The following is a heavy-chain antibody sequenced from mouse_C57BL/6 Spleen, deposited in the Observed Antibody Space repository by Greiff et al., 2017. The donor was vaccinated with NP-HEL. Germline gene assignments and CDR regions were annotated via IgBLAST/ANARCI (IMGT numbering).Heavy chain of an antibody. D-gene: IGHD1-1*01. CDR3: ARDKFITTVGGMDY. Sequence: QVHVKQSGPGLVQPSQSLSITCTVSGFSLTSYGVHWVRQSPGKGLEWLGVIWSGGSTDYNAAFISRLSISKDNSKSQVFFKMNSLQADDTAIYYCARDKFITTVGGMDYWGQGTSVTVSS. J-gene: IGHJ4*01. CDR1: GFSLTSYG. V-gene: IGHV2-2*01. CDR2: IWSGGST.